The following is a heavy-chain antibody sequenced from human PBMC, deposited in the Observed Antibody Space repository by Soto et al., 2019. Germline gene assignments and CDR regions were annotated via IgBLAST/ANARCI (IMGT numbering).Heavy chain of an antibody. J-gene: IGHJ4*02. CDR1: RFTFSSYA. CDR3: AKVRAAAGEFDY. Sequence: EVQLLESGGGLVQPGGSLRLSCAASRFTFSSYAMSWVRQAPGKGLEWVSAISGSGGSTYYADSVKGRFTISRDNSKNTLYLQMNSLRAEDTAVYYCAKVRAAAGEFDYWGQGTLVTVSS. D-gene: IGHD6-13*01. CDR2: ISGSGGST. V-gene: IGHV3-23*01.